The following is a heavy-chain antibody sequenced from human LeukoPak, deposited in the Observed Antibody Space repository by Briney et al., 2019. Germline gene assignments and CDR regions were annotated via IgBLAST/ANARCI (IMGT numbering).Heavy chain of an antibody. CDR1: GYSISSGFY. CDR3: ARGVGLTQGGTFDY. V-gene: IGHV4-38-2*02. J-gene: IGHJ4*02. Sequence: PSETLSLTCTVSGYSISSGFYWGWIRQPPRKGLEWIGSIYHSGSTHYNSSLKSRVTISVATSKNQLSLKLSSVTAADTAVYYCARGVGLTQGGTFDYWGQGTLVTVSS. D-gene: IGHD1-1*01. CDR2: IYHSGST.